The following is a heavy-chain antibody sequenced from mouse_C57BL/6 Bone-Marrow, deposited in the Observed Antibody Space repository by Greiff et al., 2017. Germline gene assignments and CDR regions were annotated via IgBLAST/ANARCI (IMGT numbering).Heavy chain of an antibody. J-gene: IGHJ2*01. D-gene: IGHD3-1*01. CDR2: IYPTSGRT. CDR1: GYTFTSYW. CDR3: ERSGPRGRGFDY. Sequence: VQLQQPGAELVKPGASVKMSCKASGYTFTSYWITWVKQRPGQGLEWIGDIYPTSGRTNYNEKFKSKAILTVDTSSNTAYMQLSRLTSEDSAVFCCERSGPRGRGFDYWGQGTTLTVSS. V-gene: IGHV1-55*01.